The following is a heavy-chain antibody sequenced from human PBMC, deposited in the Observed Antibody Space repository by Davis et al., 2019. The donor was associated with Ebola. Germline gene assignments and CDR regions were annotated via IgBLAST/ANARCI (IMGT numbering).Heavy chain of an antibody. CDR2: INPSGGST. CDR1: GYTFTGYY. D-gene: IGHD2-15*01. J-gene: IGHJ6*02. V-gene: IGHV1-46*01. Sequence: ASVKVSCKASGYTFTGYYMHWVRQAPGQGLEWMGWINPSGGSTNYAQKFQGRVTMTRDTSTSTVYMELSSLRSEDTAVYYCARRLYCGGGSCYEYYYGMDVWGQGTTVTVSS. CDR3: ARRLYCGGGSCYEYYYGMDV.